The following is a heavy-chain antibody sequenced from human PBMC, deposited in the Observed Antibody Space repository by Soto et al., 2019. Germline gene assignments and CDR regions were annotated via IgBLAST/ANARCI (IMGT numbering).Heavy chain of an antibody. CDR3: ARANDYGDYVSGAY. D-gene: IGHD4-17*01. CDR2: IKQDGSEK. V-gene: IGHV3-7*05. J-gene: IGHJ4*02. CDR1: GFTFSSYW. Sequence: GGSLRLSCAASGFTFSSYWMSWVRQAPGKGLEWVANIKQDGSEKYYVDSVKGRFTISRDNAKNSLYLQMNSLRAEDTAVYYCARANDYGDYVSGAYWGQGTLVTVSS.